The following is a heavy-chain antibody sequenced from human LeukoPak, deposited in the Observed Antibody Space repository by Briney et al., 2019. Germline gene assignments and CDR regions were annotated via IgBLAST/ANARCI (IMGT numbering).Heavy chain of an antibody. J-gene: IGHJ5*02. CDR1: VYTFTSYG. CDR3: ARGDVWFDP. Sequence: SSVTVSYKPSVYTFTSYGIIWLRQAPAQGREWMGWINDYNCKTNYAQKLHNRVTMTTDTSTSTPYMDLRYLRADDTAVYYCARGDVWFDPWGQGTLVTVSS. CDR2: INDYNCKT. V-gene: IGHV1-18*01.